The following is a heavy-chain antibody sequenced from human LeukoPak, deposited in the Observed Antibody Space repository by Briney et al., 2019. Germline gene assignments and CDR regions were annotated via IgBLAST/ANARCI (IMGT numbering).Heavy chain of an antibody. CDR3: AREPRRGTYYYDSSGYARFDP. D-gene: IGHD3-22*01. Sequence: SETLSLTCTVSGGSISSSSYYWGWIRQPPGKGLEWIGSIYYSGSTYYNPSLKSRVTISVDTSKNQSSLKLSSVTAADTAVYYCAREPRRGTYYYDSSGYARFDPWGQGTLVTVSS. CDR2: IYYSGST. V-gene: IGHV4-39*02. J-gene: IGHJ5*02. CDR1: GGSISSSSYY.